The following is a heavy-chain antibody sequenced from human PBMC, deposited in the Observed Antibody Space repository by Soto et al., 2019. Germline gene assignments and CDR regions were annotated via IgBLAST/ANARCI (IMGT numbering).Heavy chain of an antibody. J-gene: IGHJ4*02. D-gene: IGHD2-15*01. Sequence: ETLSLTCAVYGGSFSGYYWSWIRQPPGKGLEWIGEINHSGSTNYNPSLKSRVTISVDTSKNQFSLKLSSVTAADTAVYYCAGRLLRTTFDYWGQGTLVTVSS. CDR2: INHSGST. V-gene: IGHV4-34*01. CDR3: AGRLLRTTFDY. CDR1: GGSFSGYY.